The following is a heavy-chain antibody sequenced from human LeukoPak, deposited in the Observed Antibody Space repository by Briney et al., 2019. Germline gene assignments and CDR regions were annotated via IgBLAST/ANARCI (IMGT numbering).Heavy chain of an antibody. CDR3: ARAIYGSGSYSLYYYYGMDV. V-gene: IGHV4-30-2*01. Sequence: PSQTLSLTCAVSGGSISSGGYSWSWIRQPPGKGLEWIGYIYHSGSTYYNPSLKSRVTISVDWSKNQFSLKLSSVTAADTAVYYCARAIYGSGSYSLYYYYGMDVWGQGTTVTVSS. D-gene: IGHD3-10*01. CDR2: IYHSGST. J-gene: IGHJ6*02. CDR1: GGSISSGGYS.